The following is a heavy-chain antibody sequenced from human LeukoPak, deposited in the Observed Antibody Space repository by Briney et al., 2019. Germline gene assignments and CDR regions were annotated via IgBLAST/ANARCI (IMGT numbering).Heavy chain of an antibody. J-gene: IGHJ4*02. D-gene: IGHD6-13*01. CDR2: IRYDGGIK. V-gene: IGHV3-30*02. Sequence: GESLRLSCAVSGFTFSIYDMHWVRQAPGKGLEWVAFIRYDGGIKYYADSVKGRFTISKDNSENTVSLQMNSLRPEDTAVYYCTKLAAASPDYWGQGTLVTASS. CDR3: TKLAAASPDY. CDR1: GFTFSIYD.